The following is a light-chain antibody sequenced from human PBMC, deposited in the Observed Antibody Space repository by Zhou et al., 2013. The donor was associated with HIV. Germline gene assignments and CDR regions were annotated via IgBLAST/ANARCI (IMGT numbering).Light chain of an antibody. CDR3: QQSHMAPLT. CDR2: GAS. J-gene: IGKJ4*01. CDR1: QGISKW. Sequence: DIQMTQSPSSVSASVGDRITITCRASQGISKWLAWYQQKPGKAPKLLIYGASSLQSGVPSRFSGSGSGTDFALTISNVQPDDFATYYCQQSHMAPLTFGGGTTVEI. V-gene: IGKV1-12*01.